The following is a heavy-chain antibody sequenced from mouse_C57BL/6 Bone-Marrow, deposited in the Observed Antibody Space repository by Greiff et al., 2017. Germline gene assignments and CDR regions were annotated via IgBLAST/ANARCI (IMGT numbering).Heavy chain of an antibody. J-gene: IGHJ3*01. CDR3: AMLGSNYLAWFAY. V-gene: IGHV1-19*01. Sequence: EVQLQQSGPVLVKPGASVKMSCKASGYTFTDYYMNWVKQSHGKSLEWIGVIKPYNGGTSYNQKFKGKATLTVDKSSSTAYMELNSLTSEDSAVYYCAMLGSNYLAWFAYWGQGTLVTVSA. D-gene: IGHD2-5*01. CDR1: GYTFTDYY. CDR2: IKPYNGGT.